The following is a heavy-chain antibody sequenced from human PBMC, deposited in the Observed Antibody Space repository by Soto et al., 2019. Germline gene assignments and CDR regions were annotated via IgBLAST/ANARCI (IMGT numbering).Heavy chain of an antibody. J-gene: IGHJ6*02. Sequence: PGGSLRLSCAASGFTFSSYAMHWVRQAPGKGLEWVAVISYDGSNKYYADSVKGRFTISRDNSKNTLYLQMNSLRAEDTAVYYCARVIEGLSGWYAPPEYYYYGMDVWGQGTTVTVSS. D-gene: IGHD6-19*01. CDR2: ISYDGSNK. CDR3: ARVIEGLSGWYAPPEYYYYGMDV. V-gene: IGHV3-30-3*01. CDR1: GFTFSSYA.